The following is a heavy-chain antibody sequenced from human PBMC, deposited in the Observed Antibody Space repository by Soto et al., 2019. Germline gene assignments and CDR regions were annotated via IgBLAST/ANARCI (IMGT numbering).Heavy chain of an antibody. CDR1: GFTFSSYA. Sequence: PGGSLRLSCAASGFTFSSYAMHWVRQAPGKGLEWVAVISYDGSNKYYADSVKGRFTISRDNSKNSLYLQMNSLRAEDTAVYYCARDPSRGSEWARYLDLWGRGTLVTVSS. V-gene: IGHV3-30-3*01. J-gene: IGHJ2*01. D-gene: IGHD1-26*01. CDR3: ARDPSRGSEWARYLDL. CDR2: ISYDGSNK.